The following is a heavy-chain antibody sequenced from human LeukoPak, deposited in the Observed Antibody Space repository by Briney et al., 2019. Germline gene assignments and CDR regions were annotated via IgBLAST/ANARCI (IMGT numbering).Heavy chain of an antibody. CDR3: ARGPSIAAAGFPLDY. CDR1: GGSISSYY. V-gene: IGHV4-59*01. J-gene: IGHJ4*02. Sequence: SETLSLTCTVSGGSISSYYWSWIRQPPGKGLEWIGYIYYSGSTNYNPSLKSRVTISVDTSKNQFSLKLSSVTAADTAVYYCARGPSIAAAGFPLDYWGQGTLVTVSS. D-gene: IGHD6-13*01. CDR2: IYYSGST.